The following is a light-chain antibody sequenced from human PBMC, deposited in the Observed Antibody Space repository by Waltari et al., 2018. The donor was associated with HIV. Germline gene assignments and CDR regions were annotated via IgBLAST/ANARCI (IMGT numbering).Light chain of an antibody. V-gene: IGKV1-5*03. CDR1: QTINNW. CDR3: QQYNRYYT. Sequence: GDRVTITCRASQTINNWLAWYQQKPGKAPKLLIYKASNLESGVPSRFSGSGSGTEFTLTINSLQPDDFATYYCQQYNRYYTFGQGTKLEIK. J-gene: IGKJ2*01. CDR2: KAS.